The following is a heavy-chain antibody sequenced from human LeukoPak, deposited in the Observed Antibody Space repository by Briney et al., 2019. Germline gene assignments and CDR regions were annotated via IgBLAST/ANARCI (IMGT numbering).Heavy chain of an antibody. CDR2: INAGNGNT. V-gene: IGHV1-3*01. Sequence: GASVKVSCKASGYTFTSYAMHWVRQAPGQRLEWMGWINAGNGNTKYSQKFQGRVTITRDTSASTAYMELSSLRAEDTAVYFCTKGSAGGRPYYFDNWGQGTLVTVSS. J-gene: IGHJ4*02. CDR3: TKGSAGGRPYYFDN. CDR1: GYTFTSYA. D-gene: IGHD2-15*01.